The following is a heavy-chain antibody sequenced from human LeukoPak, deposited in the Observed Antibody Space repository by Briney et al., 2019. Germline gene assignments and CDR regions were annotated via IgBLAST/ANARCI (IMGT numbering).Heavy chain of an antibody. CDR1: GASLSGDYF. V-gene: IGHV4-39*07. J-gene: IGHJ4*02. Sequence: SETLSLTCSVSGASLSGDYFWGWIRQSPGKGLEWIGSMHYIGSAYHNPSLRSRVTMSLDTSKTQFSLKLTSVTAADTAVYYCARERRELELEYWGQGTLVTVSS. D-gene: IGHD1-7*01. CDR2: MHYIGSA. CDR3: ARERRELELEY.